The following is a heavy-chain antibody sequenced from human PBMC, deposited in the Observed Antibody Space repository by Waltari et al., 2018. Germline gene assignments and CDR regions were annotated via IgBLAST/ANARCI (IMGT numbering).Heavy chain of an antibody. CDR1: GGSFSGYY. Sequence: QVQLQQWGAGLLKPSETLSLTCAVYGGSFSGYYWSWIRQPPGKGLEWIGEFNHSGSTNYNPSLKSRVTISVDTSKNQFSLKLSSVTAADTAVYYCARGHADPPITMVQGVIIPPLLCWFDPWGQGTLVTVSS. D-gene: IGHD3-10*01. J-gene: IGHJ5*02. CDR3: ARGHADPPITMVQGVIIPPLLCWFDP. V-gene: IGHV4-34*01. CDR2: FNHSGST.